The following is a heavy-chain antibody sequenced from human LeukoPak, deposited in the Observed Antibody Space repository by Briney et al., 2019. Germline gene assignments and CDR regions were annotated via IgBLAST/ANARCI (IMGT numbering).Heavy chain of an antibody. CDR1: GFTFSSYA. CDR2: ISGSGGST. D-gene: IGHD6-19*01. Sequence: GGSLRLSCAASGFTFSSYAMSWVRQAPGKGLEWVSAISGSGGSTYYADSVKGRFTISRDNSKNTLYLQMKRLRAEDTAVYYCAKDRWRAVAGTGEYWGQGTLVTVSS. V-gene: IGHV3-23*01. J-gene: IGHJ4*02. CDR3: AKDRWRAVAGTGEY.